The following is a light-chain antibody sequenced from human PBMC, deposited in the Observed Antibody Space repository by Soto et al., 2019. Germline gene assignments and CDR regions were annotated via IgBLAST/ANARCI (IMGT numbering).Light chain of an antibody. CDR1: DSVSRW. Sequence: IQMTQFPSTLSASVGDRVIITCRASDSVSRWLAWYQQKPGKAPNLLIYRASILQTGVPSRFSGSGSGTEFTLTISSLQPDDFATYYCQQYNSFSVTFGGGTKVEIK. J-gene: IGKJ4*01. CDR2: RAS. V-gene: IGKV1-5*03. CDR3: QQYNSFSVT.